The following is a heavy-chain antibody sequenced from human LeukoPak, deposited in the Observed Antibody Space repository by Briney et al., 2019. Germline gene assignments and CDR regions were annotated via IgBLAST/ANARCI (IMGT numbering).Heavy chain of an antibody. CDR3: AKRITVVARDAFDI. Sequence: AGGSLRLSCAASGFTFSTYAMSWVRQAPGKGREWVSSISGSGGSTFYADSVKGRFTISRDNSKNTLYLQMNSLRAEDTAVYYCAKRITVVARDAFDIWGQGTMVTVSS. CDR2: ISGSGGST. D-gene: IGHD6-19*01. CDR1: GFTFSTYA. J-gene: IGHJ3*02. V-gene: IGHV3-23*01.